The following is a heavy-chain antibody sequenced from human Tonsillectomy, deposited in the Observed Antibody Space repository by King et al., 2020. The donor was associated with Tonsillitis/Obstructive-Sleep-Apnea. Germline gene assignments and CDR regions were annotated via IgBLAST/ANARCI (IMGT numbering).Heavy chain of an antibody. Sequence: VQLQQWGAGLLKPSETLSLTCAVYGGSFSGYYWSWIRQPPGKGLEWIGEINHSGSTNYNPSLKSRVTISVDTSKNQFSLKLSSLTAAATAVYYCARTPTEGAPYYDFWSWGQGTLVTVSS. D-gene: IGHD3-3*01. CDR1: GGSFSGYY. CDR2: INHSGST. CDR3: ARTPTEGAPYYDFWS. J-gene: IGHJ4*02. V-gene: IGHV4-34*01.